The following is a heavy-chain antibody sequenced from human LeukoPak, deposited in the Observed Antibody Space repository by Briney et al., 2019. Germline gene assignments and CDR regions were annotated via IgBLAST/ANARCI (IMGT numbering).Heavy chain of an antibody. V-gene: IGHV4-39*07. CDR1: GGSISSSSYY. D-gene: IGHD6-25*01. Sequence: QPSETLSLTCTVSGGSISSSSYYWGWIRQPPGKGLEWIGSIYYSGSTYYNPSLKSRVTISVDTSKNQFSLKLSSVTAADTAVYYCARMELAAGYFDYWGQGTLVTVSS. CDR3: ARMELAAGYFDY. J-gene: IGHJ4*02. CDR2: IYYSGST.